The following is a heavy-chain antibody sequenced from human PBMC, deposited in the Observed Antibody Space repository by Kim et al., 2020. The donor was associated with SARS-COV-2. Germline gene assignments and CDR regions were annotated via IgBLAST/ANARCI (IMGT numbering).Heavy chain of an antibody. CDR2: INAGNGNT. V-gene: IGHV1-3*01. CDR3: ARPVRVAVAADWDWFDP. CDR1: GYTFTSYA. Sequence: ASVKVSCKASGYTFTSYAMHWVRQAPGQRLEWMGWINAGNGNTKYSQKFQGRVTITRDTSASTAYMELSSLRSEDTAVYYCARPVRVAVAADWDWFDPWGQGTLVTVSS. D-gene: IGHD6-19*01. J-gene: IGHJ5*02.